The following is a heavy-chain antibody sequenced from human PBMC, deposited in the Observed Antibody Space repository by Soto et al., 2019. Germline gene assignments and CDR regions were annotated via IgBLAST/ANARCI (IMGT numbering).Heavy chain of an antibody. CDR3: AMGPLRFLEWSRGYNWFDP. J-gene: IGHJ5*02. D-gene: IGHD3-3*01. CDR2: IIPIFGTA. Sequence: SVKVCCKASGGTFSSYAISCVRQATGQGLEWMGGIIPIFGTANYAQKFQGRVTITADKSTSTAYMELSSLRSEDTAVYYCAMGPLRFLEWSRGYNWFDPWGQGTLVTVSS. CDR1: GGTFSSYA. V-gene: IGHV1-69*06.